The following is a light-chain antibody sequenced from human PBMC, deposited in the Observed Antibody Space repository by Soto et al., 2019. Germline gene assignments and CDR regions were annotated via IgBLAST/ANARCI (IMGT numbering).Light chain of an antibody. Sequence: QSVLTQPPSVSGAPGQRVTISCTGGSSNIGAGYDVHWYRQFPGTAPKLLVYGNNNRPSGISDRFSASKSGSSASLAITGIQAEDKADYSGPSYDTSLRAWVFGGGTKLTVL. CDR3: PSYDTSLRAWV. CDR2: GNN. J-gene: IGLJ3*02. V-gene: IGLV1-40*01. CDR1: SSNIGAGYD.